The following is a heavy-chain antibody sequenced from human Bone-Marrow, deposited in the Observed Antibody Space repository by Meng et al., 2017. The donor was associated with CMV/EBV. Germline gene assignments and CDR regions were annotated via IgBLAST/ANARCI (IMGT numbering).Heavy chain of an antibody. V-gene: IGHV4-59*01. D-gene: IGHD2-2*01. CDR3: ARDYCSSTSCYPSWFDP. CDR1: GGSISSYY. J-gene: IGHJ5*02. Sequence: GSLRLSCTVSGGSISSYYWSWIRQPPGKGLEWIGYIYYSGSTNYNPSLKSRVTISVDTSKNQFSLKLSSVTAADTAVYYCARDYCSSTSCYPSWFDPWGQGTLVTGSS. CDR2: IYYSGST.